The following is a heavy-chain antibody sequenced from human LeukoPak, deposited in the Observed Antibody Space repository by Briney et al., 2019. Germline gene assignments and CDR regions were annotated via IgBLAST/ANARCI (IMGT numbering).Heavy chain of an antibody. J-gene: IGHJ6*04. V-gene: IGHV1-69*01. Sequence: ASVNVSCKASGGTFSSYAISWVRHAPGQGPEWVGGIIPIFGTANYAQKFQGRVTITADESTSTAYMELGSLRSEDTAVYYCARTQIDHVKYGMDVWGKGTTVTVSS. CDR2: IIPIFGTA. CDR3: ARTQIDHVKYGMDV. CDR1: GGTFSSYA.